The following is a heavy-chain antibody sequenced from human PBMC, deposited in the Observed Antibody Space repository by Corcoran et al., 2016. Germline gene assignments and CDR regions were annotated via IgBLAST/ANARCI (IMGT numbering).Heavy chain of an antibody. J-gene: IGHJ4*02. CDR1: GGSIGNYY. D-gene: IGHD2-2*01. CDR3: ARGPPHCTSTSCAIDY. V-gene: IGHV4-4*07. CDR2: IYTSGST. Sequence: QVQLQESGPGLVKPSETLSLTCTVSGGSIGNYYWSWIRQPAGKGLECIGRIYTSGSTNYNPSLRSRVTMSVDTSKNQFSLRRSSVTAADTAVYYCARGPPHCTSTSCAIDYWGQGTLVTVSS.